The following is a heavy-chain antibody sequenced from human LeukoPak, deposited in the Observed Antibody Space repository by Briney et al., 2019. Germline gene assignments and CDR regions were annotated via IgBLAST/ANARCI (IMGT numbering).Heavy chain of an antibody. J-gene: IGHJ5*02. CDR1: GGSISSSSYY. Sequence: SETLSLTCTVSGGSISSSSYYWGWIRQPPGKGLEWIGSIYYSGSTYYNPSLKSRVTISVDTSKNQFSLKLSSVTAAGTAVYYCARRLLWFGDPRGWFGPWGQGTLVTVSS. D-gene: IGHD3-10*01. CDR3: ARRLLWFGDPRGWFGP. CDR2: IYYSGST. V-gene: IGHV4-39*01.